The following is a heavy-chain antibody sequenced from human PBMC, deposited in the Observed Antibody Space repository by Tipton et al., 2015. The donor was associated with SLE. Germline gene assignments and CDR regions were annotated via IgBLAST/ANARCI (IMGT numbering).Heavy chain of an antibody. Sequence: TLSLTCTVSGGSISSSSYYWGWIRQPPGKGLEWIGSINYSGSTNYNPSLKSRVTISVDTSKNQFSLKLSSVTAADTAVYYCARGPLLDLWGRGTLVTVSS. D-gene: IGHD5/OR15-5a*01. V-gene: IGHV4-39*07. J-gene: IGHJ2*01. CDR1: GGSISSSSYY. CDR2: INYSGST. CDR3: ARGPLLDL.